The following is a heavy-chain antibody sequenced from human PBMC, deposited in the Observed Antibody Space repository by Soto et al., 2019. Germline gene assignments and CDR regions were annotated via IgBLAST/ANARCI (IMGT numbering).Heavy chain of an antibody. D-gene: IGHD6-13*01. V-gene: IGHV1-18*01. CDR3: ARDQQLVRGDYYGMDV. Sequence: VASVKVCCKASGYTFTSYGISWVRQAPGQGLEWMGWISAYNGNTNYAQKLQGRVTMTTDTSTSTAYMELRSLRSDDTAVYYCARDQQLVRGDYYGMDVWGQGTTVTVSS. CDR1: GYTFTSYG. CDR2: ISAYNGNT. J-gene: IGHJ6*02.